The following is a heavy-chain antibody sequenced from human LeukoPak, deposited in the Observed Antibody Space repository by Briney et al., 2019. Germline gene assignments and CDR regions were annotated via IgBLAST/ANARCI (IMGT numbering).Heavy chain of an antibody. Sequence: SVKVSCKASGGTFSSYAISWVRQAPGQGLEWMGGIIPIFGTANYAQKFQGRVTITADKSTSTAYMELSSLRSEDTAVYYCARDALGSYTSYYYGMDVWGKGTTVTVSS. CDR2: IIPIFGTA. V-gene: IGHV1-69*06. CDR1: GGTFSSYA. J-gene: IGHJ6*04. CDR3: ARDALGSYTSYYYGMDV. D-gene: IGHD1-26*01.